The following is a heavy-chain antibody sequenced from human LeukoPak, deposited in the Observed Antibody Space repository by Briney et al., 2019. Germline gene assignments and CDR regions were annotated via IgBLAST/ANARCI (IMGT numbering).Heavy chain of an antibody. CDR3: ARDFVVPSNYYYYGMDV. Sequence: ASVKVSCTASGYTFTSYGISWVRQAPGQGLEWMGWISAYNGNTNYAQKLQGRVTMTTDTSTSTAYMELRSLRSDDTAVYYCARDFVVPSNYYYYGMDVWGQGTTVTVSS. CDR1: GYTFTSYG. CDR2: ISAYNGNT. D-gene: IGHD2-2*01. J-gene: IGHJ6*02. V-gene: IGHV1-18*01.